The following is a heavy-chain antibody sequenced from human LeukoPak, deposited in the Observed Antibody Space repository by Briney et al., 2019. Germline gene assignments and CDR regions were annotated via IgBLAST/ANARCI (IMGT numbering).Heavy chain of an antibody. CDR3: ANDYYDSSGCYQGYFQH. CDR1: GFTFSSYG. CDR2: IRYDGSNK. V-gene: IGHV3-30*02. D-gene: IGHD3-22*01. J-gene: IGHJ1*01. Sequence: GGSLRLSCAASGFTFSSYGMHWVRQAPGKGLEWVAFIRYDGSNKYYADSVKGRFTISRDNSKNTLYLQMNSLRAEDTAVYYCANDYYDSSGCYQGYFQHWGQGTLVTVSS.